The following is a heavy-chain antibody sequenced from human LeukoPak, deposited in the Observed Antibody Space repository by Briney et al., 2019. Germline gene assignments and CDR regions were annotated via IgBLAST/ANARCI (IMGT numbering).Heavy chain of an antibody. CDR1: GYTFTNYA. CDR2: INTNTGNP. V-gene: IGHV7-4-1*02. Sequence: ASVKVSCKASGYTFTNYAMNWVRQAPGQGLEWVGWINTNTGNPTYAQAFTGRFVFSLDTSVSTAYLQISSLKAEDTAVYYCARVHSYYYGSGTLYYFDYWGQETLVTVSS. J-gene: IGHJ4*02. D-gene: IGHD3-10*01. CDR3: ARVHSYYYGSGTLYYFDY.